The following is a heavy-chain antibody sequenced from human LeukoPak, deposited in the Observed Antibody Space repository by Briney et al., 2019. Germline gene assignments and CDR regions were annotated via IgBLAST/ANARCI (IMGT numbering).Heavy chain of an antibody. Sequence: GESLKISCKGSGYSLTSYWIGWVRQMPGEGLELMGIIYPGDSDTRYSPSFQGQVTISADQSISTANLQWSSLKASDTAMYYCAKPMGRVNDYSNYYSWGQGTLVTVSS. V-gene: IGHV5-51*01. J-gene: IGHJ4*02. CDR2: IYPGDSDT. D-gene: IGHD4-11*01. CDR1: GYSLTSYW. CDR3: AKPMGRVNDYSNYYS.